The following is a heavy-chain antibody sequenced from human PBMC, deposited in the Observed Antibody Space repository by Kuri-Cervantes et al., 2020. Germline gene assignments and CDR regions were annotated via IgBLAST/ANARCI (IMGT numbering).Heavy chain of an antibody. J-gene: IGHJ4*02. CDR2: ISAYNGNT. Sequence: ASVKVSCKASGYTFTSYGISWVRQAPGQGLEWMGWISAYNGNTNYAQKLQGRVTMTTDTSTSTAYMELRSLRSDDTAVYYCASYSDYDFWRSLYYFDYWGQGTLVTVSS. V-gene: IGHV1-18*01. CDR1: GYTFTSYG. D-gene: IGHD5-12*01. CDR3: ASYSDYDFWRSLYYFDY.